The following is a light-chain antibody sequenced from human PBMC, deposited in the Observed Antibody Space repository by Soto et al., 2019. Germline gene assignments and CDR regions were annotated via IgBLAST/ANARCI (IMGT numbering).Light chain of an antibody. Sequence: DVQMTQSPSSLSASVGDRVTITCRACQDINSWLAWYQQKPEKAPKSLIHAASSLQTGVPSRFSGSGSGTDFTLTISSLQPEDSATYYCQQYNIYPLTFGGGTKVEIK. J-gene: IGKJ4*01. V-gene: IGKV1D-16*01. CDR1: QDINSW. CDR3: QQYNIYPLT. CDR2: AAS.